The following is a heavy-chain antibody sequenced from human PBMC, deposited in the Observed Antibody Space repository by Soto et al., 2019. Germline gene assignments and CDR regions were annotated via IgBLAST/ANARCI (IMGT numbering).Heavy chain of an antibody. D-gene: IGHD2-15*01. Sequence: QVQLQESGPGLVKPSQTLSLTCTVSGGSISSGGYYWSWIRQHPGKGLEWIGYIYYSGSTYYNPPLKSRITTSVDTSKNQFPLKLSSVTAADTAVYYCARAAVVVVAATEYYFDYWGQGTLVTVSS. CDR3: ARAAVVVVAATEYYFDY. V-gene: IGHV4-31*03. CDR2: IYYSGST. J-gene: IGHJ4*02. CDR1: GGSISSGGYY.